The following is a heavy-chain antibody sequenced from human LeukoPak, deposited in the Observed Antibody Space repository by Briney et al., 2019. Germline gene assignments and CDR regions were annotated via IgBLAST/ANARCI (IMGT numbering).Heavy chain of an antibody. D-gene: IGHD2-2*01. V-gene: IGHV1-18*01. CDR1: GYTFTSYG. CDR3: ARVRDCSSTSCYGWDY. CDR2: ISAYNGNT. J-gene: IGHJ4*02. Sequence: ASVKVSCKASGYTFTSYGISWVRQAPGQGLEWMGWISAYNGNTNYAQKLQGRVTMTTDTSTSTAYMELRSLRSDDTAVYYCARVRDCSSTSCYGWDYWGQGTLVTVSS.